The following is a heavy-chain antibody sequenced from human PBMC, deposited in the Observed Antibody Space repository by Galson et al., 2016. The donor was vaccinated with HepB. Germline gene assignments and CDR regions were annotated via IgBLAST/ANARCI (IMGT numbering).Heavy chain of an antibody. CDR3: VRLGTKDDYYYCLDV. J-gene: IGHJ6*03. D-gene: IGHD2-2*01. CDR1: GGSIRGYY. V-gene: IGHV4-59*01. Sequence: SETLSLTCNVSGGSIRGYYWSWIRLPPGKGLEYVGYIYYTGSTNYNPSLKSRVTFSVDTSKNQFSLRLNSVTTADTAVYYCVRLGTKDDYYYCLDVWGKGTTVTVSS. CDR2: IYYTGST.